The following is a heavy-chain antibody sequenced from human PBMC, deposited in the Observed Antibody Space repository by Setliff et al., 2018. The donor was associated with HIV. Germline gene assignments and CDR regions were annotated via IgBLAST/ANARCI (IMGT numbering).Heavy chain of an antibody. D-gene: IGHD3-22*01. J-gene: IGHJ5*02. CDR1: GGSFTSYT. V-gene: IGHV1-69*04. CDR3: ARERPGDHYESTGYQLADWFDP. Sequence: SVKVSYKASGGSFTSYTFSWVRQAPGQGLEWMGRIIPIVTIAHYAEQFVGRVTITADKSTSTTYMEVSSLRSEDTAVYYCARERPGDHYESTGYQLADWFDPWGQGTLVTVSS. CDR2: IIPIVTIA.